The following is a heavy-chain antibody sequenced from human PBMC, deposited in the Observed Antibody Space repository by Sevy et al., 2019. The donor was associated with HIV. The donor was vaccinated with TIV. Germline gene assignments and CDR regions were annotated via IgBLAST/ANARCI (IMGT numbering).Heavy chain of an antibody. J-gene: IGHJ6*02. CDR3: ARDLPSAVINPFYYYGMDV. CDR2: ISYDGGNI. D-gene: IGHD2-21*01. CDR1: GFTFSSYA. Sequence: GGSLRLSCAASGFTFSSYAMHWVRQAPGKGLEWVAVISYDGGNIYYADSVKGRFTVSRDNSKDTVYLQMNSLRPEDTAVYYCARDLPSAVINPFYYYGMDVWGQGTTVTVSS. V-gene: IGHV3-30*04.